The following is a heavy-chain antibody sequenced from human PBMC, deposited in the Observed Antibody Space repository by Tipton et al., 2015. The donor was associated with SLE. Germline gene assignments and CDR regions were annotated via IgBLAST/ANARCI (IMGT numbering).Heavy chain of an antibody. V-gene: IGHV4-4*08. CDR2: IYISGST. Sequence: TLSLTCAVYGGSFSGYYWSWIRQPPGKGLEWIGHIYISGSTNYNPSLKSRVTISVDTSKNQFSLKLSSVTAADTAVYYCARDTRGDYGSWYFDLWGRGTLVTVSS. D-gene: IGHD4-17*01. CDR1: GGSFSGYY. J-gene: IGHJ2*01. CDR3: ARDTRGDYGSWYFDL.